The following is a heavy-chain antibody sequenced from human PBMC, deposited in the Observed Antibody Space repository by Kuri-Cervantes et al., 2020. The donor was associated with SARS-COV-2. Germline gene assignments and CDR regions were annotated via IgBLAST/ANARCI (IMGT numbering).Heavy chain of an antibody. Sequence: GESLKISCAASGFTFSSYGMHWVRQAPGKGLEWVAVISYDGSNKYYADSVKGRFTISRDNSKNTLYLQMNSLRAEDTAVYYCANPITMVRGVIMGLDYWGQGTLVTVSS. CDR1: GFTFSSYG. D-gene: IGHD3-10*01. CDR2: ISYDGSNK. J-gene: IGHJ4*02. V-gene: IGHV3-30*18. CDR3: ANPITMVRGVIMGLDY.